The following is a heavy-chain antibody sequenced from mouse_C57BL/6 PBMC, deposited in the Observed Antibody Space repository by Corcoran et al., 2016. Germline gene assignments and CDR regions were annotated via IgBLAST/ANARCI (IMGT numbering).Heavy chain of an antibody. J-gene: IGHJ1*03. D-gene: IGHD1-1*01. V-gene: IGHV1-76*01. CDR1: GYTFTDYY. Sequence: QVQLKQSGAELVRPGASVKMSCKASGYTFTDYYINWVKQRPGQGLEWIARIYPGSGNTYYNEKFKDKATLTAEKSSSTAYMQLSSLTSEDSAVYCCARSPLYGSSYYWYFDVWGTGTTVTVSS. CDR3: ARSPLYGSSYYWYFDV. CDR2: IYPGSGNT.